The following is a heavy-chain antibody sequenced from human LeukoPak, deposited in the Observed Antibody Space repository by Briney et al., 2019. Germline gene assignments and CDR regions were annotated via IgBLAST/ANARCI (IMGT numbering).Heavy chain of an antibody. CDR1: GGSVSNYRYY. CDR2: LYYTGST. Sequence: PSETLSLTCNVSGGSVSNYRYYWGWIRQPPGKGLEWIGSLYYTGSTYHNPSLGGRVATSVDTSKNQISLRLSSVTAADTAVYYCARVDNIVGATTFDNWGQGTLVTVSS. CDR3: ARVDNIVGATTFDN. D-gene: IGHD1-26*01. J-gene: IGHJ4*02. V-gene: IGHV4-39*01.